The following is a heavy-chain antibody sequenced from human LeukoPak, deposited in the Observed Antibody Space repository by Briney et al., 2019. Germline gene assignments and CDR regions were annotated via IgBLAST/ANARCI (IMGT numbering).Heavy chain of an antibody. CDR1: GFTFSSYW. D-gene: IGHD1-1*01. CDR3: AIGWVHLDS. J-gene: IGHJ4*02. CDR2: INSDGSGT. Sequence: GGSLRLSCAASGFTFSSYWMHRVHQAPGKGLVWVSRINSDGSGTTYADSVKGRFTISRDNAKNTLYLQMNSLRAEDTAVYYCAIGWVHLDSWGQGTLVTVSS. V-gene: IGHV3-74*01.